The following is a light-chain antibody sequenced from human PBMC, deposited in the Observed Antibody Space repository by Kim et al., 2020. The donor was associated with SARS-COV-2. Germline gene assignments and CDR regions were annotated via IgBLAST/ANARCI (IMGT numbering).Light chain of an antibody. CDR3: QTWGPGIRV. V-gene: IGLV4-69*01. J-gene: IGLJ3*02. Sequence: ASVKLTCTLSSGHSSYGIAWHQQQPEAGPRYLMKLNGDGSLSKGDGIPDRFSGSSSGAERYLTISSLQSEDEADYYCQTWGPGIRVFGGGTQLTVL. CDR1: SGHSSYG. CDR2: LNGDGSL.